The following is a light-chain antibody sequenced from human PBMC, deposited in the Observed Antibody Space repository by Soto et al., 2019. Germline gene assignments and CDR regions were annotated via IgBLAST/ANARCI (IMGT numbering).Light chain of an antibody. CDR3: QQYGDGNSPRYS. CDR1: QSVNSNY. Sequence: EIVLTQSPGTLSLSPGERVTLSCRASQSVNSNYLAWYQQKPGQAPRLLIYGTSSRATGIPDRFSGSGSGTYFTLTISRLEPEDFAVYYCQQYGDGNSPRYSFGQGTKLEIK. CDR2: GTS. V-gene: IGKV3-20*01. J-gene: IGKJ2*03.